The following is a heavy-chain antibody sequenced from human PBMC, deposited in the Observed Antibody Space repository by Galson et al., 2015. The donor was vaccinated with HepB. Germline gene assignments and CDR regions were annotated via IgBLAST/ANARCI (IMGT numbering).Heavy chain of an antibody. J-gene: IGHJ6*03. V-gene: IGHV3-23*01. CDR2: ISGSGGST. CDR1: GFTFSSYA. Sequence: SLRLSCAASGFTFSSYAMSWVRQAPGKGLEWVSAISGSGGSTYYADSVKGRFTISRDNSKNTLYLQMNSLRAEDTAVYYCAKAPRLYYYYYMDVWGKGTTVTVSS. CDR3: AKAPRLYYYYYMDV. D-gene: IGHD6-6*01.